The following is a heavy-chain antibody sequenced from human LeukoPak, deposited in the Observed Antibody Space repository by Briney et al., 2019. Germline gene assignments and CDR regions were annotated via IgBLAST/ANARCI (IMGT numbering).Heavy chain of an antibody. Sequence: GGSLRLSCAASGFTFSNAWMSWVRQAPGKGLEWVGRIKSKTDGGTTDYAAPVKGRFTISRDDSKNTLYLQMNSLKTEDTAVYYCTTGVTSGSGSYFDYWGQGTLVTVSS. CDR3: TTGVTSGSGSYFDY. J-gene: IGHJ4*02. D-gene: IGHD3-10*01. CDR2: IKSKTDGGTT. V-gene: IGHV3-15*01. CDR1: GFTFSNAW.